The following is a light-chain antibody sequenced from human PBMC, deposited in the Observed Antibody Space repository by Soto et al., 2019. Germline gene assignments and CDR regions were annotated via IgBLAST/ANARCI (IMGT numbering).Light chain of an antibody. V-gene: IGKV1-5*03. CDR1: QSISSW. CDR2: KAS. Sequence: DIQMTQSPSTLSASVGDRVTITCRASQSISSWLAWYQQKPGKAPNLLIYKASNLKSGVPSRFSGSGSGTEFTLTISSLQPDDFATYYCHQYNTYSPWAFGQGTKVEIK. J-gene: IGKJ1*01. CDR3: HQYNTYSPWA.